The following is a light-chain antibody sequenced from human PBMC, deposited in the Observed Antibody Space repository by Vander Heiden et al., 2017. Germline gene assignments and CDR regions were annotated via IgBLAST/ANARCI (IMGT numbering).Light chain of an antibody. J-gene: IGKJ1*01. CDR1: QSVVDNY. CDR2: GIS. CDR3: EQYGSSPRT. Sequence: EIVLTQSPGILSLSPGERATLSCRASQSVVDNYFAWYQQKPGQAPRLLIYGISFRATGIPDRFSGSGSGTDFTLTISRLEPEDFAVYYCEQYGSSPRTFGQGTKVEIK. V-gene: IGKV3-20*01.